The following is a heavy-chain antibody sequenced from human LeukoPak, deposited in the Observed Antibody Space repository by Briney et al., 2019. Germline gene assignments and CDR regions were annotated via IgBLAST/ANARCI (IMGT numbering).Heavy chain of an antibody. V-gene: IGHV3-21*01. J-gene: IGHJ4*02. CDR3: ARGNYADCSGGSCYSGGDY. D-gene: IGHD2-15*01. CDR2: ISSSSSYI. CDR1: GFTFSSYS. Sequence: GGSLRLSCAASGFTFSSYSMNWVRQAPGKGLEWVSSISSSSSYIYYADSVKGRFTISRDNAKNSLYLQMNSLRAEDTAVYYCARGNYADCSGGSCYSGGDYWGQGTLATVSS.